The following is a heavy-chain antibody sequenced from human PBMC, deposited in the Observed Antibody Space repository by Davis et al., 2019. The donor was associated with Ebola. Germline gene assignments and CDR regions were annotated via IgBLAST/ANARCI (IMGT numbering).Heavy chain of an antibody. J-gene: IGHJ6*02. CDR1: GFTFDDYA. V-gene: IGHV3-43*02. CDR3: AKDNQKWLTYYAMDV. Sequence: GESLKISCAASGFTFDDYAMHWVRQAPGKGLEWVSLISGDGDSTYYADSVKGRFTISRDNSKNFLHLQMNSLRTEDTALYYCAKDNQKWLTYYAMDVWGQGTTVTASS. D-gene: IGHD6-19*01. CDR2: ISGDGDST.